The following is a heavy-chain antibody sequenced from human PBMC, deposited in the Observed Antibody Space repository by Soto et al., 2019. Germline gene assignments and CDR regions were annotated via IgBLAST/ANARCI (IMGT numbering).Heavy chain of an antibody. CDR3: ARNIVVVVAATGSKYNWFDP. J-gene: IGHJ5*02. CDR1: GGSISSSNW. Sequence: SETLSLTCAVSGGSISSSNWWSWVRQPPGKGLEWIGVIYHSGSTNYNPSLKSRVTISVDKSKNQFSLKLSSVTAADTAVYYCARNIVVVVAATGSKYNWFDPWGQGTLVTVSS. V-gene: IGHV4-4*02. D-gene: IGHD2-15*01. CDR2: IYHSGST.